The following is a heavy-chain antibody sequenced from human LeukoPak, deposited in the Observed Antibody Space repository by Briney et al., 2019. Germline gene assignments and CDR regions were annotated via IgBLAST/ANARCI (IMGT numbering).Heavy chain of an antibody. D-gene: IGHD3-10*01. Sequence: SETLSPTCTVSGGSISSYYWSWIRQPAGKGLEWIGRIYTSGSTNYNPSLKSRVTMSVDTSKNQFSLKLSSVTAADTAVYYCARDPVVRGVITDQYNWFDPWGQGTLVTVSS. J-gene: IGHJ5*02. CDR3: ARDPVVRGVITDQYNWFDP. CDR1: GGSISSYY. CDR2: IYTSGST. V-gene: IGHV4-4*07.